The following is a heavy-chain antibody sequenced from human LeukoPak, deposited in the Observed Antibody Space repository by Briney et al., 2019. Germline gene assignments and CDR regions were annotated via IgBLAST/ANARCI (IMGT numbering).Heavy chain of an antibody. CDR2: IYYSGST. Sequence: SETLSLTCTVSGDSINNNYWSWIRQPPGKGLEWIGHIYYSGSTNYNPSLKSRVTVSVDTSKNQFSLKLSSVTAADTAVYYCARGAGNYYFYGMDVWGQGTTVTVSS. J-gene: IGHJ6*02. CDR3: ARGAGNYYFYGMDV. V-gene: IGHV4-59*01. CDR1: GDSINNNY.